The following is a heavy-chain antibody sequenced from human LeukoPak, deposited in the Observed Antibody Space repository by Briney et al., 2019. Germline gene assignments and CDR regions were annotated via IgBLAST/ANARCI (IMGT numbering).Heavy chain of an antibody. CDR1: GGPISSRSDY. CDR2: LDSSGST. V-gene: IGHV4-39*01. CDR3: SRSHDYGGLYFYYYMDV. J-gene: IGHJ6*03. Sequence: TTSETLSLTCTVSGGPISSRSDYWGWIRQTPGKGLEWIGNLDSSGSTYYNPSLKSRVTISVGTSKNQFSLNLRSVTAADTAIYFCSRSHDYGGLYFYYYMDVWGKGTTVTVSS. D-gene: IGHD4-23*01.